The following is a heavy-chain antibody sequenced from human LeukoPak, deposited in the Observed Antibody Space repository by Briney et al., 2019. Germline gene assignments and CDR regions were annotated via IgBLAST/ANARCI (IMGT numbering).Heavy chain of an antibody. Sequence: SVKVSCKASGYTFTGYYMHWVRQAPGQGLEWMGGIIPIFGTANYAQKFQGRVTITADESTSTAYMELISLRSEDTAVYYCARVYRPYYYDSTGSAFDIWGQGTMVTVSS. J-gene: IGHJ3*02. V-gene: IGHV1-69*13. D-gene: IGHD3-22*01. CDR3: ARVYRPYYYDSTGSAFDI. CDR2: IIPIFGTA. CDR1: GYTFTGYY.